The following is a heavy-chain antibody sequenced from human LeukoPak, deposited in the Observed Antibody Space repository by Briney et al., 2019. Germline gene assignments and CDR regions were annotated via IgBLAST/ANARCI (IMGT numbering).Heavy chain of an antibody. CDR3: GRDDDSSVYYLDC. V-gene: IGHV3-33*01. Sequence: HSGGSLRLSCAASGFTSNTYGMHWVRQAPGKGLEWVALIWYDGSNKYYADSVKGRFTISRDNSKNTLYLQMNSLRAEDTAVYYCGRDDDSSVYYLDCGGQGTRVTVSS. J-gene: IGHJ4*02. CDR1: GFTSNTYG. D-gene: IGHD3-22*01. CDR2: IWYDGSNK.